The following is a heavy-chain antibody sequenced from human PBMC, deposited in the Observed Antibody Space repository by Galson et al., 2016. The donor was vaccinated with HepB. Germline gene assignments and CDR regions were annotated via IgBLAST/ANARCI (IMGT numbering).Heavy chain of an antibody. Sequence: SLRLSCAASGFTFSSYAMSWVRQAPGKGLEWVSAISGSGGSTYYADSVKGRFTISRDNSKNTLYLQINSLRAEDTAVYYCAKGRNTVVTYGMDVWGQGTTVTVSS. CDR1: GFTFSSYA. J-gene: IGHJ6*02. CDR2: ISGSGGST. V-gene: IGHV3-23*01. D-gene: IGHD4-23*01. CDR3: AKGRNTVVTYGMDV.